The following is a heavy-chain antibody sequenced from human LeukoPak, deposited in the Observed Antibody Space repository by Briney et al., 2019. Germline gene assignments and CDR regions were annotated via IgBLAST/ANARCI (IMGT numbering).Heavy chain of an antibody. J-gene: IGHJ4*02. CDR2: IKHNGSDK. V-gene: IGHV3-7*01. CDR3: ARLGGAPDY. CDR1: GFTFRDYW. Sequence: PGGSLRLSCAVSGFTFRDYWMSRVRQAPEKGLEWVANIKHNGSDKYYVDSVKGRFTISRDNAKNSLYLQMNSLRAEDTAVYYCARLGGAPDYWGQGTLVTVSS. D-gene: IGHD2-21*01.